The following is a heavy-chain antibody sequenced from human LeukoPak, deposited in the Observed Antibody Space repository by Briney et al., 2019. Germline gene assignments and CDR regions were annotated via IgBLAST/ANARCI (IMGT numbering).Heavy chain of an antibody. J-gene: IGHJ4*02. CDR1: GFTFSSYW. V-gene: IGHV3-7*01. D-gene: IGHD3-3*01. CDR3: ARAIGIWSGYSY. Sequence: PGGSQRLSCAASGFTFSSYWMSWVRQAPGKGLEWVADIKQDGSEKNYVDSVKGRFTISRDNAKNSLYPQMNSLRAEDTAVYYCARAIGIWSGYSYWGQGTLVTVSS. CDR2: IKQDGSEK.